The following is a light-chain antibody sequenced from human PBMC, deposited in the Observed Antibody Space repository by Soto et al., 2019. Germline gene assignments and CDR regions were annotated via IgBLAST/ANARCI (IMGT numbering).Light chain of an antibody. J-gene: IGKJ5*01. CDR2: GAS. V-gene: IGKV3-15*01. CDR3: QQLHSYPIT. CDR1: QTVSSN. Sequence: EVVMTHSPATLSVSPWETATLSCRASQTVSSNLAWYHQKPGQAPRLLIYGASTRATGIPARFSGSGSGTEFTLTISSLQSEDFAVYYCQQLHSYPITFGQGTRLEIK.